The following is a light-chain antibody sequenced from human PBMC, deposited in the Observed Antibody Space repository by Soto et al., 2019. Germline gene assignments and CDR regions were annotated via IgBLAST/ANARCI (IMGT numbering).Light chain of an antibody. V-gene: IGKV1-39*01. CDR3: QESYNSPAVS. J-gene: IGKJ4*01. CDR2: ATS. CDR1: QTLDNY. Sequence: DIQMTQSPSSLSASLGDRVTITCRASQTLDNYLNWYQHKPGKAPKLLIYATSTLQSGVPARFSGSGSGTEFTLTISTLQSEDFATYFCQESYNSPAVSFGGGTKVAIK.